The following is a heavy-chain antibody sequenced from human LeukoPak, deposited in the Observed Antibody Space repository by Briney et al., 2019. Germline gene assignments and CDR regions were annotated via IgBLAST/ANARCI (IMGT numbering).Heavy chain of an antibody. J-gene: IGHJ4*02. CDR1: GFTFSSYT. CDR2: ISGSGGST. V-gene: IGHV3-23*01. Sequence: GGSLRLSCAASGFTFSSYTMSWVRQAPGKGLEWVSAISGSGGSTYYADSVKGRFTISGDNSTNTLYLQMNSLRAEDTAVYYCAKPLSSGWYLDYFDSWGQGTLVTVSS. CDR3: AKPLSSGWYLDYFDS. D-gene: IGHD6-19*01.